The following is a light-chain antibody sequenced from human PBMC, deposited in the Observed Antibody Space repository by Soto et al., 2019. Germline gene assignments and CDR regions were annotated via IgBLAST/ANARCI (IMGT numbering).Light chain of an antibody. V-gene: IGKV3-20*01. CDR3: QQYGSSPLT. J-gene: IGKJ4*01. CDR2: GAS. CDR1: QSVSSSY. Sequence: EIVLTQSPGTLSLSPGERATLSCRASQSVSSSYLAWYQQKPGQAPRLLIYGASSRATGIPDRFSGSGSGTDFTLTISRLEPEDFAVYYCQQYGSSPLTFDGVTNVEIK.